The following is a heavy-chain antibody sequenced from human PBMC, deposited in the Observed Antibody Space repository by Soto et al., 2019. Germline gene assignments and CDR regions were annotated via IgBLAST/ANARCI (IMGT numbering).Heavy chain of an antibody. CDR2: IYYSGST. Sequence: PWETLALSCTVSGGSISSYYWSWIRQPPGKGLEWIGYIYYSGSTNYNPSLKSRVTISVDTSKNQFSLKLTSVTAADTAVYYCARDVGSIRHRACPYWGQRTLVVVSS. J-gene: IGHJ1*01. CDR3: ARDVGSIRHRACPY. V-gene: IGHV4-59*12. D-gene: IGHD6-13*01. CDR1: GGSISSYY.